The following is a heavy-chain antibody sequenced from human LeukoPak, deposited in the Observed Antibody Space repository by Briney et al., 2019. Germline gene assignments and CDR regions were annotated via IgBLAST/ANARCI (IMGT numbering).Heavy chain of an antibody. CDR3: ARDRGGSYMYFQH. CDR1: GFTFDDYG. Sequence: GGSLRLSCAASGFTFDDYGMRWVRHAPGKGLEWVSGINWNGGSTGYADSVKGRFTISRDNAKNSLYLQMNSLRGEDTALYYCARDRGGSYMYFQHWGQGILVTVSS. CDR2: INWNGGST. D-gene: IGHD1-26*01. J-gene: IGHJ1*01. V-gene: IGHV3-20*04.